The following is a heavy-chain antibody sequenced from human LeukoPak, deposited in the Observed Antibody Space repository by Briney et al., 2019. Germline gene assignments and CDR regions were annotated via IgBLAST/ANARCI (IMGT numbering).Heavy chain of an antibody. Sequence: ASVKVSCKASGYTFTGYYMHWVRQAPGQGGEWMGWINPNSGGTNYAQKFQGRVTMTRDTSISTAYMELSRLRSDDTAVYYCARDYGYYDFWSGSRAFDIWGQGTMVTVSS. V-gene: IGHV1-2*02. CDR2: INPNSGGT. J-gene: IGHJ3*02. CDR1: GYTFTGYY. D-gene: IGHD3-3*01. CDR3: ARDYGYYDFWSGSRAFDI.